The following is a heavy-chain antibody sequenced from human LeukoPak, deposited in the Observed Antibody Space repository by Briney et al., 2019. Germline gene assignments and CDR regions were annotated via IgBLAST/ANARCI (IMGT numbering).Heavy chain of an antibody. V-gene: IGHV5-51*01. CDR1: GYRFTNYW. J-gene: IGHJ4*02. CDR3: ARRDSSGWSYS. D-gene: IGHD6-19*01. Sequence: GESLKISCKGSGYRFTNYWIGWVRQMPGKDLEWMGIIYPGDSETRYSPSFQGQVTISADKSISTAYLQWSSLKASDTAMYYCARRDSSGWSYSWGQGTLVTVSS. CDR2: IYPGDSET.